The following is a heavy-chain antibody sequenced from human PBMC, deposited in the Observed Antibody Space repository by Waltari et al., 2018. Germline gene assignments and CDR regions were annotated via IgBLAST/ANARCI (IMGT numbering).Heavy chain of an antibody. J-gene: IGHJ4*02. D-gene: IGHD3-10*01. CDR1: GETFSGYY. CDR2: IHPSGNI. V-gene: IGHV4-34*01. CDR3: SRGTDAYKSGNY. Sequence: QVQLQQWGAGLLKPSETLSLTCAVYGETFSGYYWIWTRHSPGKGLEWIGGIHPSGNIHYNPSLKSRLSISGDASKIQFSLKLNSMTAADTAVYYCSRGTDAYKSGNYWGQGTLVSVSS.